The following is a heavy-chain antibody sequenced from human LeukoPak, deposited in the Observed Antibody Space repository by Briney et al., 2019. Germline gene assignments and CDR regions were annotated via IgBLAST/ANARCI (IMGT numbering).Heavy chain of an antibody. CDR3: ALGYFDY. D-gene: IGHD3-10*01. Sequence: QTGGSLRLSCAASGFTFSSYVMSWVRQAPGKGLQWVSTISGSDDSTYYADSVKGRFTISRDNSKNTLYLQMNSLRAEDTAVYYCALGYFDYWGQGTLVTVSS. CDR2: ISGSDDST. J-gene: IGHJ4*02. CDR1: GFTFSSYV. V-gene: IGHV3-23*01.